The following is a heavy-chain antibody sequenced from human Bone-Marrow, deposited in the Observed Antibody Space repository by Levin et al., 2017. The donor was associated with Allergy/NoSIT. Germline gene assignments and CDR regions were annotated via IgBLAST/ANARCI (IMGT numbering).Heavy chain of an antibody. CDR1: GFNFHAYG. D-gene: IGHD4-11*01. CDR2: IRGSDDST. CDR3: ATIDYSSYGYYFDY. Sequence: GGSLRLSCAVSGFNFHAYGMTWVRQAPGKGLEWVSTIRGSDDSTYYRDSVKGRFIVSRDSSEDTLYLDMHSLRAEDTALYYCATIDYSSYGYYFDYWGQGTPVTYSA. J-gene: IGHJ4*02. V-gene: IGHV3-23*01.